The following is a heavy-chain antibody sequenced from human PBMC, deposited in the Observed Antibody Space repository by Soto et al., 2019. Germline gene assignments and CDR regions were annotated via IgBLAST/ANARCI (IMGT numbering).Heavy chain of an antibody. D-gene: IGHD3-9*01. J-gene: IGHJ6*02. CDR2: ISGSGGST. CDR3: AKDTPHYDILTGYYFRWDYYYGMDV. V-gene: IGHV3-23*01. CDR1: GFTFSSYA. Sequence: GGSLRLSCAASGFTFSSYAMSWVRQAPGKGLEWVSAISGSGGSTYYADSVKGRFTISRDNSKNTLYLQMNSLRAEDTAVYYCAKDTPHYDILTGYYFRWDYYYGMDVWGQGTTVTVSS.